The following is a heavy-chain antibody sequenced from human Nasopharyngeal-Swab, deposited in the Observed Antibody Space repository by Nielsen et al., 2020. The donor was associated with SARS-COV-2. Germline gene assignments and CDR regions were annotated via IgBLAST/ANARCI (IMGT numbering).Heavy chain of an antibody. D-gene: IGHD4-17*01. CDR2: TKSKTDGGTT. CDR1: GFTFSNAW. V-gene: IGHV3-15*01. J-gene: IGHJ4*02. Sequence: GGSLRLSCAASGFTFSNAWMSWVRQAPGKGLEWVGRTKSKTDGGTTDYAAPVKGRFTISRDDSKNTLYLQMNSLKTEDTAVYYCTTDPMTTVTYWGQGTLVTVSS. CDR3: TTDPMTTVTY.